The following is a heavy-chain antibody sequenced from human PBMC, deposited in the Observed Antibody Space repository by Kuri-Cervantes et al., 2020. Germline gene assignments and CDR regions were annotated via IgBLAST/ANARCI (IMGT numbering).Heavy chain of an antibody. CDR1: GGSISSYC. D-gene: IGHD6-6*01. V-gene: IGHV4-59*01. J-gene: IGHJ6*03. Sequence: SETLSLTCTVSGGSISSYCWSWIRQPPGKGLEWIGYIYYRGTTNYNPSLKSRVTISVDMSKDQVSLKLSSVTAADTALYYCARGVAARPREGYYFMDVWGKGTTVTVSS. CDR3: ARGVAARPREGYYFMDV. CDR2: IYYRGTT.